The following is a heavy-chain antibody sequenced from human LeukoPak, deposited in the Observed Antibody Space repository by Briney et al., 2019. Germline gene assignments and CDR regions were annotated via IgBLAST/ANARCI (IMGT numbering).Heavy chain of an antibody. V-gene: IGHV3-53*01. J-gene: IGHJ4*02. CDR3: ARGLWLYDY. CDR1: GFTFSSYA. D-gene: IGHD4/OR15-4a*01. Sequence: GGSLRLSCAASGFTFSSYAINWVRQAPGKGLEWVSVIYSGGSTYYADSVKGRFTISRDNSKNTLYLQMNSLRAEDTAVYYCARGLWLYDYWGQGTLVTVSS. CDR2: IYSGGST.